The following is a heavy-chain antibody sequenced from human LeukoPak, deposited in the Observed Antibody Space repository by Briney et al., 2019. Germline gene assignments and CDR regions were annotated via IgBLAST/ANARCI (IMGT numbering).Heavy chain of an antibody. CDR2: IYYTGST. CDR1: GGSINNYY. Sequence: PSETLSLTCTVSGGSINNYYWSWVRQPPGAGLEWLAYIYYTGSTNYNPPLKTRLTISVDTSKNQFSLRLNSVTAADTAVYYCARFSQYYDSPTHYLDYWGQGTLVTVSS. J-gene: IGHJ4*02. D-gene: IGHD3-16*01. CDR3: ARFSQYYDSPTHYLDY. V-gene: IGHV4-59*08.